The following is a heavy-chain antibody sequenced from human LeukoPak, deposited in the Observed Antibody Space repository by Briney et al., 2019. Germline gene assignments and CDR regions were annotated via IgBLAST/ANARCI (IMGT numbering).Heavy chain of an antibody. CDR2: ISYDGSNK. CDR1: GFTFSSYA. D-gene: IGHD2-15*01. J-gene: IGHJ6*02. V-gene: IGHV3-30-3*01. CDR3: ARELGYCSGGSCYSGGEYYYYGMDV. Sequence: GGSLRLSCATSGFTFSSYAMHWVRQAPGKGLEWVAVISYDGSNKYYADSVKGRFTIYRDNSKNTLYLQMNSLRAEDTAVYYCARELGYCSGGSCYSGGEYYYYGMDVWGQGTTVTVSS.